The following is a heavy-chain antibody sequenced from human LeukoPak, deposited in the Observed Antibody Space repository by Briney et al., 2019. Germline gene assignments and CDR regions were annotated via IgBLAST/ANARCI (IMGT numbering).Heavy chain of an antibody. J-gene: IGHJ3*02. CDR2: ISSSSSTI. V-gene: IGHV3-48*01. CDR1: GFTFSSYS. D-gene: IGHD1-26*01. CDR3: ARDLGALVGATGDAFDI. Sequence: GGSLRLSCAASGFTFSSYSMNWVRQALGKGLEWVSYISSSSSTIYYADSVKGRFTISRDDAKNSLYLQINSQRAEDTAVYYCARDLGALVGATGDAFDIWGQGTMVTVSS.